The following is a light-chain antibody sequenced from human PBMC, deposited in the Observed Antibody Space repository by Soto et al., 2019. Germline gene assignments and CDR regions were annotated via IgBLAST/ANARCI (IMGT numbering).Light chain of an antibody. CDR3: QTWGTGMV. V-gene: IGLV4-69*01. J-gene: IGLJ2*01. CDR1: SGHDAYA. Sequence: QPVLTQSPSASASLGASVNLTCTLSSGHDAYAISWHQHQPGRGPRFLMKLNSDGSHIKVDGIPERFSGSSSGAERYLTISSLQSEDEADYYCQTWGTGMVFGGGTKVTVL. CDR2: LNSDGSH.